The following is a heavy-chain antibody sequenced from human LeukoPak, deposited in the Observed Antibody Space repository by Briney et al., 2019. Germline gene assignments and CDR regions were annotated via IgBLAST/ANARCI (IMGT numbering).Heavy chain of an antibody. CDR3: AKGSSASRPYYFDY. CDR2: ISTDGRST. Sequence: GGSLRLSCAASGFTVSSNYMSWVRQAPGKGLEWVSAISTDGRSTYYADSAKGRFTISRDSSKSTLFLQMDSLTAEDTAVYYCAKGSSASRPYYFDYWGQGTLVTVSS. J-gene: IGHJ4*02. V-gene: IGHV3-23*01. CDR1: GFTVSSNY. D-gene: IGHD2-2*01.